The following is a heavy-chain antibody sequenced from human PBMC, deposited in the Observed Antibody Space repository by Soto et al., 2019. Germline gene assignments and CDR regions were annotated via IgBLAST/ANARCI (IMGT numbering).Heavy chain of an antibody. CDR3: ARAPPYSTNYYYYGMDV. J-gene: IGHJ6*02. CDR2: INPNSGGT. D-gene: IGHD2-15*01. V-gene: IGHV1-2*02. Sequence: ASVKVSCRASGYTFTGYYMLWVRQAPGQGLEWMGWINPNSGGTNYAQKFQGRVTMTRDTSISTAYMELSRLRSDDTAVYYCARAPPYSTNYYYYGMDVWGQGTTVTVSS. CDR1: GYTFTGYY.